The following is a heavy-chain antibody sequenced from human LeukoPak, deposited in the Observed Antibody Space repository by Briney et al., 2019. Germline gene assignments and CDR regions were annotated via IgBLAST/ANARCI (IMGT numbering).Heavy chain of an antibody. CDR2: ISGSGGST. D-gene: IGHD3-22*01. CDR3: AKDLSPYYDSSGYSDY. V-gene: IGHV3-23*01. Sequence: PSETLSLTCTVSGGSISSSSYYWGWIRQPPGKGLEWVSAISGSGGSTYYADSVKGRFTISRDNSKNTLYLQMNSLRAEDTAVYYCAKDLSPYYDSSGYSDYWGQGTLVTVSS. J-gene: IGHJ4*02. CDR1: GGSISSSSYY.